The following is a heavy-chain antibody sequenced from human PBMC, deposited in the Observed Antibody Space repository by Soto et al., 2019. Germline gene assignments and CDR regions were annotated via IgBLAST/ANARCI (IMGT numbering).Heavy chain of an antibody. J-gene: IGHJ4*02. CDR3: ARGIDDILTGTNTPLFDY. V-gene: IGHV4-31*03. Sequence: SQTLSLTCTVSGGSISSGGYYWSWIRQHPGKGLEWIGYIYYSGSTYYNPSLKSRVTISVDTSKNQFSLKLSSVTAADTAVYYCARGIDDILTGTNTPLFDYWGQGTLVTVSS. CDR1: GGSISSGGYY. D-gene: IGHD3-9*01. CDR2: IYYSGST.